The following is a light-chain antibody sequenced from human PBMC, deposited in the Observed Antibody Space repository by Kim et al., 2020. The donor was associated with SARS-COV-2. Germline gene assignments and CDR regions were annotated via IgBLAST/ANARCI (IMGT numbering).Light chain of an antibody. CDR1: QSVSSN. CDR3: QQYNDWPYT. CDR2: GAS. Sequence: SVSPGDRATRSCKASQSVSSNLAWYQQKPGQAPRLLIYGASTRATGIPARFSGSGSGTEFTLTISSLQSEDFAVYYCQQYNDWPYTFGQGTKLEI. V-gene: IGKV3-15*01. J-gene: IGKJ2*01.